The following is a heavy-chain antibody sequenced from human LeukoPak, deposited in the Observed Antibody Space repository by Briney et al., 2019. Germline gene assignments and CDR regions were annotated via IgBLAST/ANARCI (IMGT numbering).Heavy chain of an antibody. D-gene: IGHD3-10*01. Sequence: GGSLRLSCAASGFTFSSYWMHWVRQAPGKGLVWVSRINSDGSSTSYADSVKGRFTISRDNAKNTLYLQMNSLRAEDTAVYYCAKDRGYMDSRLGFDYWGQGTLVTVSS. J-gene: IGHJ4*02. V-gene: IGHV3-74*01. CDR2: INSDGSST. CDR3: AKDRGYMDSRLGFDY. CDR1: GFTFSSYW.